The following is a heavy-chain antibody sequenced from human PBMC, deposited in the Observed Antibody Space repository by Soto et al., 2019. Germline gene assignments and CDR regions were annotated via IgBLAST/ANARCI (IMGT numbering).Heavy chain of an antibody. V-gene: IGHV1-69*13. CDR1: GGTFSSYA. J-gene: IGHJ4*02. CDR2: IIPIFGTA. D-gene: IGHD6-13*01. CDR3: ATPGIAAAAPYYFAS. Sequence: ASVKVSCKASGGTFSSYAISWVRQAPGQGLEWMGGIIPIFGTANYAQKFQGRVTITADESTSTAYMELSSLRSEDTAVYYCATPGIAAAAPYYFASWGQGTLVIVSS.